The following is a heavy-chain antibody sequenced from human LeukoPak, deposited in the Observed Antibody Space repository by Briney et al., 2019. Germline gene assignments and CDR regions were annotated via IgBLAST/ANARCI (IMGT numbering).Heavy chain of an antibody. Sequence: GGSLRLSCAASGFTFSSYGMHWVRQAPGKGLEWVAVISYDGSNKYYADSVKGRFTISRDNSKNTLYLQMNSLRAEDTAIYYCARDADFGYDAFDIWGQGTMVIVSS. CDR3: ARDADFGYDAFDI. D-gene: IGHD5-12*01. CDR2: ISYDGSNK. J-gene: IGHJ3*02. CDR1: GFTFSSYG. V-gene: IGHV3-30*03.